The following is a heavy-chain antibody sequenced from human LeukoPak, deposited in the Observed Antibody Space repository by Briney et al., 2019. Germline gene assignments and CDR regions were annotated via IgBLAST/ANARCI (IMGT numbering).Heavy chain of an antibody. Sequence: ASVTVSCKVSGYTLTELSMHWVRQAPGKGLEWMGGFDPEDGETIYAQKFQGRVTMTEDTSTDTAYMELSSLRSEDTAVYYCARGARPYSSGWSLYYYYGMDVWGQGTTVTVSS. D-gene: IGHD6-19*01. V-gene: IGHV1-24*01. CDR3: ARGARPYSSGWSLYYYYGMDV. CDR2: FDPEDGET. J-gene: IGHJ6*02. CDR1: GYTLTELS.